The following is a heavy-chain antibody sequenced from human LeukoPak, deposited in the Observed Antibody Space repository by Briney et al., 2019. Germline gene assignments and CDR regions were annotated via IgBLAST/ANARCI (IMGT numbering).Heavy chain of an antibody. V-gene: IGHV3-23*01. CDR3: ARAQYSDILTGPSDY. CDR1: GFSVSSYA. D-gene: IGHD3-9*01. CDR2: ISGSGIST. J-gene: IGHJ4*02. Sequence: GGSLRLSCAASGFSVSSYAMSWVRQAPGKGLEWVSGISGSGISTHYADSVKGRFTISRDKSKNTLYLQMNSLRVEDTAVYYCARAQYSDILTGPSDYWGREPWSPSPQ.